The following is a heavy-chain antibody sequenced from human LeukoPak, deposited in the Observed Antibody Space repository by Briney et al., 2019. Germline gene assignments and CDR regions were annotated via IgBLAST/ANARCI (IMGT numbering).Heavy chain of an antibody. Sequence: ASVTVSCTASGGTFSSYAFIWVRQAPGQGLEWMGGIIPIFGTTNYAQKFQGRVTFTADESTSTAYMELSSLTSEDTAIYYCARGPARVVVTGPYNWFDPWGQGTLVTVSS. CDR1: GGTFSSYA. CDR2: IIPIFGTT. J-gene: IGHJ5*02. D-gene: IGHD2-21*02. CDR3: ARGPARVVVTGPYNWFDP. V-gene: IGHV1-69*13.